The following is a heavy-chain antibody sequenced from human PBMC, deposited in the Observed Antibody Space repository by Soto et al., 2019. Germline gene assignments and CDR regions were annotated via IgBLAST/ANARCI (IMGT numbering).Heavy chain of an antibody. V-gene: IGHV3-15*01. CDR2: IKSKTDGGTT. J-gene: IGHJ4*02. Sequence: GGSMELSCAASGFTFRNAWMSWVRQAPGKGLEWVGRIKSKTDGGTTDYAAPVKGRFTISRDDSKNTLYLQMNSLKTEDTAVYYCTTDLDGSGSYYTPSFDYWGQGTLVTVSS. CDR1: GFTFRNAW. D-gene: IGHD3-10*01. CDR3: TTDLDGSGSYYTPSFDY.